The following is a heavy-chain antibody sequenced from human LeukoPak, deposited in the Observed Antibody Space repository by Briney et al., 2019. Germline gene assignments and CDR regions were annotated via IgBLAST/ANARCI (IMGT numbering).Heavy chain of an antibody. CDR1: GGIFGSYA. CDR2: IIPIFDTP. V-gene: IGHV1-69*06. J-gene: IGHJ4*02. CDR3: AKGSRLRKAGSYRF. Sequence: SVKVSCKVSGGIFGSYAINWVRQAPGQGLEWLGRIIPIFDTPNYPQTFQGRVTISADKSTRTVYMELTSLRSEDTAFYCAKGSRLRKAGSYRFWGQGTLVTVSS. D-gene: IGHD3-16*02.